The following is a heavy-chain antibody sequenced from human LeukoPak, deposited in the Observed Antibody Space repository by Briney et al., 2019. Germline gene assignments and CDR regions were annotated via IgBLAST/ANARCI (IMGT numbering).Heavy chain of an antibody. V-gene: IGHV3-74*01. Sequence: GGSLGLSCAASGFTFSNYWMHWVRQVPGRGLVWVSRLNVDGSVKSYADSVKGRFTISRDNAKNTVSLQMNSLRAEDTAVYYCVRDLVLVDTPGDDFDYWGQGALVTVSS. D-gene: IGHD4-23*01. J-gene: IGHJ4*02. CDR2: LNVDGSVK. CDR1: GFTFSNYW. CDR3: VRDLVLVDTPGDDFDY.